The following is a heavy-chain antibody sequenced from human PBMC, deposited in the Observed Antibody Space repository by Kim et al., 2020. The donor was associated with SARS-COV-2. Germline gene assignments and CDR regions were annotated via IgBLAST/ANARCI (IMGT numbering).Heavy chain of an antibody. D-gene: IGHD3-3*02. CDR3: ARRISGPTGAFDI. V-gene: IGHV4-39*01. J-gene: IGHJ3*02. CDR1: GGSISSSSYY. Sequence: SETLSLTCTVSGGSISSSSYYWGWIRQPPGKGLEWIGSIYYSGSTYYNPSLKSRVTISVDTSKNQFSLKLSSVTAADTAVYYCARRISGPTGAFDIWGQGTMVTVSS. CDR2: IYYSGST.